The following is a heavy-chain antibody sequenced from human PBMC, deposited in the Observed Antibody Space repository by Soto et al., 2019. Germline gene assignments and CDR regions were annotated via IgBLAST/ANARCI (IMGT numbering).Heavy chain of an antibody. D-gene: IGHD6-6*01. CDR3: TTIAGRPENYYYGMDV. CDR2: IIPIFGTA. Sequence: SSVKVSCKASGGTFSSYAISWVRQAPGQGLEWMGGIIPIFGTANYAQKFQGRVTITADRSTSTAYMELSSLRSEDTAVYYCTTIAGRPENYYYGMDVWGQGTTVTFS. CDR1: GGTFSSYA. V-gene: IGHV1-69*06. J-gene: IGHJ6*02.